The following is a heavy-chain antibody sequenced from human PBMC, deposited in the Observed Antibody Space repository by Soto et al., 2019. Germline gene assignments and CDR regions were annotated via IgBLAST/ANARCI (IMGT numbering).Heavy chain of an antibody. V-gene: IGHV1-3*01. J-gene: IGHJ4*02. CDR3: ARVSNGDLGGY. D-gene: IGHD4-17*01. CDR1: GFTFSEYG. CDR2: INAGDVET. Sequence: VRLEQSGAEVKKPGASVRLSCKTSGFTFSEYGLHWVRQAPGQSFEWMGWINAGDVETKYSQVFQGRVTISSDTSTRTISMDVTNLNLEDTSVYFCARVSNGDLGGYWGQGTLVTVSS.